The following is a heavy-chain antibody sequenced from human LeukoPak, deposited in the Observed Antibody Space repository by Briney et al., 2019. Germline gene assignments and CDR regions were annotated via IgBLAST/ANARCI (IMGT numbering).Heavy chain of an antibody. D-gene: IGHD5-18*01. Sequence: PGGSLRLSCAASGFTFSGYGTHWVRQAPGKGLEWVAVISYDASNKHYADSVKGRFTISRDNSKNTLYLQMNSLRAEDTAVYYCAKDQGYGYVAIWIDYWGQGTLVTVSS. V-gene: IGHV3-30*18. J-gene: IGHJ4*02. CDR2: ISYDASNK. CDR1: GFTFSGYG. CDR3: AKDQGYGYVAIWIDY.